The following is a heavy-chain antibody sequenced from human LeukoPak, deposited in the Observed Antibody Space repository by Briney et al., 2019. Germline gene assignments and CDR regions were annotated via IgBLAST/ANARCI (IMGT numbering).Heavy chain of an antibody. CDR2: VSWNGSRT. Sequence: PGGSLRLSCAASGFTFSNSDMNWVHQAPGKGLEWVSGVSWNGSRTHYADSVKGRFIISRDNSRNTLYLQTNSLRAEDTAVYYCVRSKFVAVPAAILNLSYYFDYWGQGTLVTVSS. CDR3: VRSKFVAVPAAILNLSYYFDY. V-gene: IGHV3-35*01. J-gene: IGHJ4*02. D-gene: IGHD2-2*02. CDR1: GFTFSNSD.